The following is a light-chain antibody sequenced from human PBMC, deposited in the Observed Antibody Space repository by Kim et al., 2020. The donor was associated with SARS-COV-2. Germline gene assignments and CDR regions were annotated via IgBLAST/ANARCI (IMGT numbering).Light chain of an antibody. CDR3: QQYGASPRT. CDR1: QSVPANY. CDR2: HAS. V-gene: IGKV3D-20*01. J-gene: IGKJ1*01. Sequence: EIVLTQSPATLSLSPGQRATLSCGASQSVPANYLAWYQQTPGLAPRLLIYHASIRATGIPARFSGSGSGTDFTLTISSLEPEDFALYYCQQYGASPRTFGQGTKVDIK.